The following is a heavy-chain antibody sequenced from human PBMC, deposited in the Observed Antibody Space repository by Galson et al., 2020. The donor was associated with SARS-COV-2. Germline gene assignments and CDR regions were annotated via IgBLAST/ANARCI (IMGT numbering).Heavy chain of an antibody. CDR1: GFTFDDYA. D-gene: IGHD1-26*01. Sequence: SLKISCAASGFTFDDYAMHWVRQAPGKGLEWVSGISWNSGSIGYADSVKGRFTISRDNAKNSLYLQMNSLRAEDTALYYCAKLPEAIVGATTVDYWGQGTLVTVSS. CDR2: ISWNSGSI. CDR3: AKLPEAIVGATTVDY. J-gene: IGHJ4*02. V-gene: IGHV3-9*01.